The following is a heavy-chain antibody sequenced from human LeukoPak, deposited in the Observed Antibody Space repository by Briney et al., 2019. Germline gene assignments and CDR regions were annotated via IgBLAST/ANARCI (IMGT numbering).Heavy chain of an antibody. V-gene: IGHV3-30-3*01. Sequence: GGSLRLSCAASGFTFSSYAMHWVRQAPGKGLEWVAVISYDGSNKYYADSVKGRFTIFRDNSKNTLYLQMNSLRAEDTAVYYCARENQSIAAGYYYYGMDVWGQGTTVTVSS. CDR3: ARENQSIAAGYYYYGMDV. CDR2: ISYDGSNK. J-gene: IGHJ6*02. CDR1: GFTFSSYA. D-gene: IGHD6-13*01.